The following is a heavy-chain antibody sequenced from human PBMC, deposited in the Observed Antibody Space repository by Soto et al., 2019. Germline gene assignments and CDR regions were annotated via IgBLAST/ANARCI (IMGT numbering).Heavy chain of an antibody. CDR2: VKSKTNGGTT. V-gene: IGHV3-15*01. CDR3: TTLGADP. Sequence: EGSRRLSWAAAGCTFSNAWMSCVRQAPGKGLEWGGRVKSKTNGGTTDYAASVKGRITISSYDSQNTLYLQINSPNPCAAAVYYCTTLGADPWGPGTLVTV. J-gene: IGHJ5*01. CDR1: GCTFSNAW.